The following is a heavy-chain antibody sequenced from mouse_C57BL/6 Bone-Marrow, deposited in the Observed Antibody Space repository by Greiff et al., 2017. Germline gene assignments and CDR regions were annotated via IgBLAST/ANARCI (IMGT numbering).Heavy chain of an antibody. D-gene: IGHD4-1*01. CDR2: INPGSGGT. CDR3: ARSKNWDSWFAY. J-gene: IGHJ3*01. Sequence: SGAELVRPGTSVKVSCKASGYAFTNYLIEWVKQRPGQGLEWIGVINPGSGGTNYNEKFKGKATLTADKSSSTAYMQLSSLTSEDSAVYFCARSKNWDSWFAYWGQGTLVTVSA. V-gene: IGHV1-54*01. CDR1: GYAFTNYL.